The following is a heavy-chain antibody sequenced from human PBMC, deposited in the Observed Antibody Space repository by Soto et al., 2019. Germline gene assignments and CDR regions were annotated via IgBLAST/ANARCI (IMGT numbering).Heavy chain of an antibody. CDR1: GYSXPHYW. J-gene: IGHJ5*02. V-gene: IGHV5-10-1*01. D-gene: IGHD6-6*01. CDR3: VRLVSQDVDP. CDR2: IDARDSRT. Sequence: XESLKISCKCSGYSXPHYWISWVRQMPGKGLEWMGRIDARDSRTNYSPSFQGHVTMSVDKSINTAYLQWSSLKASDTAMYYCVRLVSQDVDPWGQGTLVTVSS.